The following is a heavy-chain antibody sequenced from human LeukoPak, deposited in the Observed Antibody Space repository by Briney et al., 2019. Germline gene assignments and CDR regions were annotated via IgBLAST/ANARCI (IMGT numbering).Heavy chain of an antibody. CDR3: ARFSGSGYYFDY. CDR1: GYTFTSYY. CDR2: INPSVATT. J-gene: IGHJ4*02. Sequence: ASAKVSCKSSGYTFTSYYMHWVRHAPGQGLERIVIINPSVATTTYAQTFQGRVTMTRDTSTSTLYMELSSLRSEDTAVYYCARFSGSGYYFDYWGQGTLVTVSS. D-gene: IGHD3-10*01. V-gene: IGHV1-46*01.